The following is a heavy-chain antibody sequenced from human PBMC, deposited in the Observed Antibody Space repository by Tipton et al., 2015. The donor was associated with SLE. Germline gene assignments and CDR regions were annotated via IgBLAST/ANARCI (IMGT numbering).Heavy chain of an antibody. CDR3: AREGSGTPDY. V-gene: IGHV3-30*04. D-gene: IGHD1-26*01. Sequence: SLRLSCAASGFTFSSYAMHWARQAPGKGLEWVAVISYDENNKYYADSVKGRFTISRDNAKNSLYLQMNSLRAEDTAVYYCAREGSGTPDYWGQGTLVTVSS. J-gene: IGHJ4*02. CDR1: GFTFSSYA. CDR2: ISYDENNK.